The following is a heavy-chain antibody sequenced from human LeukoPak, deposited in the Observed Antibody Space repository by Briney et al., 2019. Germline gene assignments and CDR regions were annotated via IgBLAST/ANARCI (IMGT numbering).Heavy chain of an antibody. CDR1: GFTFHDYA. CDR2: ISWNSGSI. CDR3: AKSRGDAYYHGMDV. V-gene: IGHV3-9*01. Sequence: GGSLRLSCSASGFTFHDYAMHWVRQAPGKGLEWVSGISWNSGSIGYAVSVKGRFTISRDNAKKSLYLQMNSLTTEDTALYYCAKSRGDAYYHGMDVWGQGTTVTVSS. D-gene: IGHD2-21*01. J-gene: IGHJ6*02.